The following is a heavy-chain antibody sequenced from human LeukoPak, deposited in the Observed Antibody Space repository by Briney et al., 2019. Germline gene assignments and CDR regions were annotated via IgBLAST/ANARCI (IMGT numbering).Heavy chain of an antibody. CDR1: RFTLSTYW. CDR3: ARGVPYDSWSGPHYSDY. V-gene: IGHV3-7*01. D-gene: IGHD3-3*01. J-gene: IGHJ4*02. CDR2: IKQDGSQE. Sequence: GGSLRLSCAASRFTLSTYWMSWVRQAPGKGLEWVAHIKQDGSQEYYVDSVKGRFTISRDSAKNSLYLQMNSLRAEDTAVYYCARGVPYDSWSGPHYSDYWGQGALVTVSS.